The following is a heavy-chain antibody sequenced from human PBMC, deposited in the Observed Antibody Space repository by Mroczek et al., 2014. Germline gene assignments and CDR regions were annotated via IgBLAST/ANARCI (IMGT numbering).Heavy chain of an antibody. CDR3: AAGGTHDYGDYPAAFDY. CDR1: GFTFTSSA. D-gene: IGHD4-17*01. Sequence: QLVETGPEVKKPGTSVKVSCKASGFTFTSSAMQWVRQARGQRLEWIGWIVVGSGNTNYAQKFQERVTITRDMSTSTAYMELSSLRSEDTAVYYCAAGGTHDYGDYPAAFDYWGQGTLVTVSS. J-gene: IGHJ4*02. V-gene: IGHV1-58*02. CDR2: IVVGSGNT.